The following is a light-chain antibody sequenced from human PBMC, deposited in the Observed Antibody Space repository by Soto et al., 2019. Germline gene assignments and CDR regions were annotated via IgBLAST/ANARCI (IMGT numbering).Light chain of an antibody. CDR2: EVS. J-gene: IGLJ1*01. CDR3: CSDAGRSTYV. V-gene: IGLV2-23*02. CDR1: SSDVGGYNY. Sequence: QSVLTQPASVSGSPGQSITISCTGTSSDVGGYNYVSWYQQHPGKAPKLMIYEVSKRPSGVSDRFSGSKSGNTASLTISGLQAEDEADYYCCSDAGRSTYVFGTGTKVTVL.